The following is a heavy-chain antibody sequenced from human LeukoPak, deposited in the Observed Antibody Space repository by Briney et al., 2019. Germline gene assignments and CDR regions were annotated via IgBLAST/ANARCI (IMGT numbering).Heavy chain of an antibody. V-gene: IGHV3-66*01. CDR1: GFTVSSNY. CDR2: IYSGGST. D-gene: IGHD6-13*01. J-gene: IGHJ4*02. Sequence: PGGSLRLSCAASGFTVSSNYMSWVRQAPGKGLEWVSVIYSGGSTYYADSVKGRFTISRDNSKNTLYLQMNSQRAEDTAVYYCARGPAIAAAGAVFDYWGQGTLVTVSS. CDR3: ARGPAIAAAGAVFDY.